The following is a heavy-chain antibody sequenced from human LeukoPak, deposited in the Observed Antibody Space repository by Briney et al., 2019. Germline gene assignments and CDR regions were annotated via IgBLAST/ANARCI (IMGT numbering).Heavy chain of an antibody. Sequence: AGGSLRLSCAASGFTFSSYGMSWVRQAPGKGLEWVSTISGSGVSTYYADSVKGRFTISRDNSKNTLYLQMSSLRAEDTAVYYCAKEYYFDYWGQGTLVTVSS. J-gene: IGHJ4*02. CDR2: ISGSGVST. CDR3: AKEYYFDY. CDR1: GFTFSSYG. V-gene: IGHV3-23*01.